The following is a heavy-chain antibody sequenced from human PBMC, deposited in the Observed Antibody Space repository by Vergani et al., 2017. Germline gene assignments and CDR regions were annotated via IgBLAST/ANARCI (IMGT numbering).Heavy chain of an antibody. Sequence: EVQLVESGGGLVQPGGSLRLSCAASGFTVSNNYMSWVRQAPGKGLEWVSVIYSGGSTYYADSVKGRFTISRDNSKNTLYLQMNSLRAEDTAVYYCAKDLRFLEWLPSFDYWGQGTLVTVSS. V-gene: IGHV3-53*01. CDR2: IYSGGST. D-gene: IGHD3-3*01. CDR3: AKDLRFLEWLPSFDY. CDR1: GFTVSNNY. J-gene: IGHJ4*02.